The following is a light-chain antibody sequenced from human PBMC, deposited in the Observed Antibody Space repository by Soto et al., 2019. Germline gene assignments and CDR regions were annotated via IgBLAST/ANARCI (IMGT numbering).Light chain of an antibody. CDR3: QVWDTISDHYV. J-gene: IGLJ1*01. V-gene: IGLV3-21*02. CDR1: NIESKS. Sequence: SYELTQPPSASVAPGQTARITCGGNNIESKSVHWYQQRPGQAPVLVIYVDSDRPSGIPDRFSASTSGNTAALTISRVEAGDEADYYCQVWDTISDHYVFGSGTKVTV. CDR2: VDS.